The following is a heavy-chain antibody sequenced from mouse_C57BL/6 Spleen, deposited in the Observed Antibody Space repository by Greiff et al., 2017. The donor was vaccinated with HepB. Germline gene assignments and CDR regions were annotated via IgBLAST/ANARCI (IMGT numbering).Heavy chain of an antibody. Sequence: QVQLQQPGAELVRPGTSVKLSCKASGYTFTSYWMHWVKQRPIQGLEWIGNIDPSYSETHYNQKFKDKATLTLDKSSSTAYMPLSSLKSEDSAVYYYALWKSNPYLYFCVWGTGTTVTFSS. V-gene: IGHV1-52*01. CDR1: GYTFTSYW. D-gene: IGHD1-1*02. J-gene: IGHJ1*03. CDR3: ALWKSNPYLYFCV. CDR2: IDPSYSET.